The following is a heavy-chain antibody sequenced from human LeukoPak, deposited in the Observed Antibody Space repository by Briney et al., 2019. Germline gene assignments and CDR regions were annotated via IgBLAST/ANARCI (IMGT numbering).Heavy chain of an antibody. Sequence: GGSLRLSCAASGFTFGSYGMSWVRQAPGKGLEWVSFITPNADRTSYADSVEGRFTISRDNPRNTLYMQMNSLRDEDTAVYYCAIMHGYYDGSGYWVEWGQGTLVTVSS. CDR1: GFTFGSYG. V-gene: IGHV3-23*01. J-gene: IGHJ1*01. CDR2: ITPNADRT. D-gene: IGHD3-22*01. CDR3: AIMHGYYDGSGYWVE.